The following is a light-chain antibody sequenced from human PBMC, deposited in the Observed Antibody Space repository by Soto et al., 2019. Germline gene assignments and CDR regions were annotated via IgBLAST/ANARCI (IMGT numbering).Light chain of an antibody. V-gene: IGLV1-40*01. J-gene: IGLJ3*02. CDR2: GNS. Sequence: QTVVTQPPSVSGAPGQRVNISCTGSSSNIGAGYDVHWYQQLPGTAPKLLIYGNSNRPSGVPDRFSGSKSGTSASLAITGLQAEDEADYYCQSYDSSLSGWVFGGGTKVTVL. CDR3: QSYDSSLSGWV. CDR1: SSNIGAGYD.